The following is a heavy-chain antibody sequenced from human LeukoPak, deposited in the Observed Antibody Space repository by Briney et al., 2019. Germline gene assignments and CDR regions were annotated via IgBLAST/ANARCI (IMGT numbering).Heavy chain of an antibody. CDR1: GGSISSGGYY. D-gene: IGHD4-17*01. J-gene: IGHJ4*02. Sequence: SETLSLTCTVSGGSISSGGYYWTWIRQHPGKGLEWIGYIYYTGSTYCNPSLKSRLSISVDTSKNQFSLKLSSVTAADTAVYYCAALYGDYGVIDYWGQGTLVTVSS. CDR2: IYYTGST. V-gene: IGHV4-31*03. CDR3: AALYGDYGVIDY.